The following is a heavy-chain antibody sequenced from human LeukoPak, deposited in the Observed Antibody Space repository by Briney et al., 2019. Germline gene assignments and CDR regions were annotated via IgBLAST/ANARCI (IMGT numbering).Heavy chain of an antibody. CDR2: ISSSSSYI. V-gene: IGHV3-21*01. J-gene: IGHJ6*02. CDR1: GFTFSSYS. CDR3: AREGVSITMVRGVPYYYYGMDV. Sequence: GGSLRLSCAASGFTFSSYSMNWVRQAPGKGLEWVSSISSSSSYIYYADSVKGRFTISRDNAKNSLYLQMNSLRAEDTAVYYCAREGVSITMVRGVPYYYYGMDVWGQGTTVTVSS. D-gene: IGHD3-10*01.